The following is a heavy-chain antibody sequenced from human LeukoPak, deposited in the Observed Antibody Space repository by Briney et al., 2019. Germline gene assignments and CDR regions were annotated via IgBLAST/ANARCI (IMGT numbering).Heavy chain of an antibody. Sequence: SETLSLTCTVSGGSISSGSYYWAWIRQPPGKGLEWIGTVYYSGGTYYNPSLKSRATMSVDTSNSQFSLKLSSVTAADTAVYYCSRQSIAVAGTGYFQHWGQGTLVTVSS. CDR2: VYYSGGT. CDR1: GGSISSGSYY. J-gene: IGHJ1*01. D-gene: IGHD6-19*01. V-gene: IGHV4-39*01. CDR3: SRQSIAVAGTGYFQH.